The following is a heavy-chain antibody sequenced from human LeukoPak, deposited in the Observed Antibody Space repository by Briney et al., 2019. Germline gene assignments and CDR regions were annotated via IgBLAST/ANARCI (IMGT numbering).Heavy chain of an antibody. V-gene: IGHV3-33*01. D-gene: IGHD1-1*01. CDR3: ARDVHLGISGFDY. J-gene: IGHJ4*02. CDR1: GFTFSNYG. CDR2: IWDDGSNK. Sequence: GRSPRLSCAASGFTFSNYGMHWVRQAPGKGLEWVAVIWDDGSNKYYADSVKGRITISRDNSKNTLYLQMNSLRAEDTAVYYCARDVHLGISGFDYWGQGTLVTVSS.